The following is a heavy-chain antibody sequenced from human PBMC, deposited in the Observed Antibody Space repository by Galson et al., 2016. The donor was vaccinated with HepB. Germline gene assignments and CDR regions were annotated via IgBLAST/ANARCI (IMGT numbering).Heavy chain of an antibody. D-gene: IGHD3-3*01. J-gene: IGHJ4*02. V-gene: IGHV3-66*01. Sequence: SLRLSCAASGFTVSNNYMSWVRQAPGKGLEWVAVVYSGGYIYYADSVKGRFTISRDSSKSTLYLQMNSLRAEDTAIYYCARVGAFWSGLPDHWGQGTQVTVS. CDR1: GFTVSNNY. CDR2: VYSGGYI. CDR3: ARVGAFWSGLPDH.